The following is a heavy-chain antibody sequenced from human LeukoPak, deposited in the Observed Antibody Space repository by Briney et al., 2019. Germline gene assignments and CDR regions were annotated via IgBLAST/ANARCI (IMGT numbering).Heavy chain of an antibody. CDR2: ISSSGSTI. CDR1: GFTFSSYG. D-gene: IGHD6-13*01. V-gene: IGHV3-48*04. J-gene: IGHJ4*02. CDR3: ARDLLGYSSSWTGEDY. Sequence: GGSLRLSCAASGFTFSSYGMSWIRQAPGEGLEWVSYISSSGSTIYYADSVKGRFTISRDNAKNSLYLQMNSLRAEDTAVYYCARDLLGYSSSWTGEDYWGQGTLVTVSS.